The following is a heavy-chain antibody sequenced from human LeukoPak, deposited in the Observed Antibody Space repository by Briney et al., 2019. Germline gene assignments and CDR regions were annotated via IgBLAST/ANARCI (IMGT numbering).Heavy chain of an antibody. Sequence: SETLSLTCAVQGASLRGSYWSWIRQSPGKGLQWIGQIDHSGSTHSIPSLKSRVTISLDTSQSQVSLKVNSVTAADTAVYFCARGGNGWYFDLWGRGTLVTVSS. D-gene: IGHD1-14*01. J-gene: IGHJ2*01. CDR2: IDHSGST. V-gene: IGHV4-34*01. CDR1: GASLRGSY. CDR3: ARGGNGWYFDL.